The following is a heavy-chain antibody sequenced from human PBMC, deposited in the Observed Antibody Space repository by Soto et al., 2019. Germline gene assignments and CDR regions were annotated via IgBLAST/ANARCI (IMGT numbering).Heavy chain of an antibody. J-gene: IGHJ5*02. CDR3: ARLLVVVAATRSSWFDP. Sequence: QVQLVQSGAEVKKPGASVKVSCKASGYTFTSYGISWVRQAPGQGLEWMGWISAYNGNTNYAQKLQGRGTMTTDASTSTAYMELRSLRSDDTAVYYCARLLVVVAATRSSWFDPWGQGTLVTVSS. CDR1: GYTFTSYG. D-gene: IGHD2-15*01. V-gene: IGHV1-18*01. CDR2: ISAYNGNT.